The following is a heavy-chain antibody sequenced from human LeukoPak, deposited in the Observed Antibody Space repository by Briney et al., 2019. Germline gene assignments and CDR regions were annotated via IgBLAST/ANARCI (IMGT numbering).Heavy chain of an antibody. J-gene: IGHJ6*02. CDR2: ISYDGSNK. CDR1: GFTFSSYG. V-gene: IGHV3-30*18. Sequence: GGSLRLSCAASGFTFSSYGMHWVRQAPGKGLEWVAVISYDGSNKYYADSVKGRFTISRDNSKNTLYLQMNSLRAEDTAVYYCAKDQYVSPLYCSSTSCPYYYYGMDVWGQGTTVTVSS. CDR3: AKDQYVSPLYCSSTSCPYYYYGMDV. D-gene: IGHD2-2*01.